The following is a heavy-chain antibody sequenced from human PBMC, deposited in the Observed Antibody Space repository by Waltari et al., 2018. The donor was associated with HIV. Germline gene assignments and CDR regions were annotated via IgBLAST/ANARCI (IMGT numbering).Heavy chain of an antibody. CDR1: GYTFNNYV. Sequence: QAQLVQSGAEVKKPGASVKVSCKASGYTFNNYVIHWVRQAPGQRPEWMGWSNSGNGDSKFSQDLQGRVNITRDTSASTVYMELSSLRSEDTGVYYCVRGGSSPYYFAMDVWGQGTTVTVSS. J-gene: IGHJ6*02. CDR3: VRGGSSPYYFAMDV. V-gene: IGHV1-3*02. D-gene: IGHD6-6*01. CDR2: SNSGNGDS.